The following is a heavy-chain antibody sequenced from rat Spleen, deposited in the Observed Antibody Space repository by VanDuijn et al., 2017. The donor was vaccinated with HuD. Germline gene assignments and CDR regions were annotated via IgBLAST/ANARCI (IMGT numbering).Heavy chain of an antibody. CDR1: GFSLTSYH. J-gene: IGHJ3*01. Sequence: QVQLKESGPGLVQPSQTLSLTCTVSGFSLTSYHVSWVRQPPGKGLEWMGGLWGDGSTDYNSTLKSRLSISRDTSKSQVFLKMNSLQTEDTAMYFCARGAYWGQGTLVTVSS. V-gene: IGHV2-15*01. CDR3: ARGAY. CDR2: LWGDGST.